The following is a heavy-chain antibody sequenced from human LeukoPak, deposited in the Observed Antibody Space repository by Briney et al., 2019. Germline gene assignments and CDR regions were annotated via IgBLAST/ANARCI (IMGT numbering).Heavy chain of an antibody. CDR1: GFTFSSYW. CDR3: ARSRYTVSSAAYSEYFQV. Sequence: GGSLRLSCAASGFTFSSYWMSWVRQAPGKGLEWVANIKQDGTEEYYVDSVKGRFTISRDNAKNSLYLQMNSLRAEDTAVYFCARSRYTVSSAAYSEYFQVWGQGTLVTVSS. J-gene: IGHJ1*01. V-gene: IGHV3-7*01. D-gene: IGHD6-6*01. CDR2: IKQDGTEE.